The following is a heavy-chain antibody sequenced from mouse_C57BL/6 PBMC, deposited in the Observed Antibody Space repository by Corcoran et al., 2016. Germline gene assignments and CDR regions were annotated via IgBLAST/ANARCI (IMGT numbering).Heavy chain of an antibody. CDR1: GYTFTDYY. V-gene: IGHV1-26*01. CDR3: ARDSNYEEAMDY. J-gene: IGHJ4*01. D-gene: IGHD2-5*01. Sequence: EVQLQQSGPELVKPGASVKISCKASGYTFTDYYMNWVKQSHGKSLEWIGDINPNNGGTSYNQKFKGKATLTVDKSSSTAYMELRSLTSEDSAVYYCARDSNYEEAMDYWGQGTSVTVSS. CDR2: INPNNGGT.